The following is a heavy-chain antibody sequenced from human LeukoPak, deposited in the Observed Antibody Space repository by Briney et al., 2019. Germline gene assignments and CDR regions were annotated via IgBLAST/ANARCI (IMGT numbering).Heavy chain of an antibody. CDR3: ARDRTTAYYYDSSGYDY. Sequence: ASVKVSCKASGGTFSSYAISWVRQAPGQGLEWMGGIIPIFGTANYAQKFQGRVTITADESTSTAYMELSSLRSEDTAVYYCARDRTTAYYYDSSGYDYWGQGTLVTVSS. CDR2: IIPIFGTA. CDR1: GGTFSSYA. V-gene: IGHV1-69*01. J-gene: IGHJ4*02. D-gene: IGHD3-22*01.